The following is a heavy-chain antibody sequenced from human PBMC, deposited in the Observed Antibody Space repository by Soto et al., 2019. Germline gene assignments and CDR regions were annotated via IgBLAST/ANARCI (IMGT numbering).Heavy chain of an antibody. D-gene: IGHD4-17*01. CDR3: ARDDYSDYRYDY. J-gene: IGHJ4*02. Sequence: QVQLVQSGAEVKKPGASVKVSCKASGYSFTRYAMHWMRQAPGQRLEWMGWINAGNGNTKYSQKFQGRVTITRDTSASTAYMELSSLRSEDMAVYYCARDDYSDYRYDYWGQGTLVTVCS. CDR2: INAGNGNT. CDR1: GYSFTRYA. V-gene: IGHV1-3*01.